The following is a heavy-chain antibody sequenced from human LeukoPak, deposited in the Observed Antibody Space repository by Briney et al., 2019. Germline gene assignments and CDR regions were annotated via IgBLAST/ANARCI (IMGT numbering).Heavy chain of an antibody. CDR3: ARGGWYYFDY. V-gene: IGHV3-7*04. D-gene: IGHD3-22*01. Sequence: GGSLRLSCAASGFTFSSHWMSWVRQAPGKGLEWVACIKQDGSDIYYVDSVKGRFTISRDNAKNSLYLQMNSLRAEDTAVYYCARGGWYYFDYWGQGTLVTLPA. J-gene: IGHJ4*02. CDR1: GFTFSSHW. CDR2: IKQDGSDI.